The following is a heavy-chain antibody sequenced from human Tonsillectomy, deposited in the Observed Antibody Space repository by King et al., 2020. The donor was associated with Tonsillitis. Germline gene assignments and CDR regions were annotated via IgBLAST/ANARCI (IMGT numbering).Heavy chain of an antibody. J-gene: IGHJ4*02. Sequence: VQLVESGGGLVQPGGSLRLSCEASGFAFTTYNMNWVRQAPGKGLEWVSYISSNSKGVYYADSVKGRFTISRDNAQKSLYLQMNSLRVEDSAVYYCARYTFDYVDSGWGQGTLVTVSS. CDR3: ARYTFDYVDSG. CDR2: ISSNSKGV. V-gene: IGHV3-48*04. D-gene: IGHD4-17*01. CDR1: GFAFTTYN.